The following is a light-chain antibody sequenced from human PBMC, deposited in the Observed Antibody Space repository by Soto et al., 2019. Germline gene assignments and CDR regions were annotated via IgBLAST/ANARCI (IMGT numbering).Light chain of an antibody. J-gene: IGLJ1*01. V-gene: IGLV1-40*01. CDR3: QSYDSSLSGYV. CDR1: SSNIGAGYE. CDR2: ENN. Sequence: QSVLTQPPSVSEAPGQRVTISCTGSSSNIGAGYEAHWYQQVPGTAPKVLIYENNNRPSGFPDRFSGSKSGTSASLAITGFQAEDEAEYYCQSYDSSLSGYVFGTGTKLTVL.